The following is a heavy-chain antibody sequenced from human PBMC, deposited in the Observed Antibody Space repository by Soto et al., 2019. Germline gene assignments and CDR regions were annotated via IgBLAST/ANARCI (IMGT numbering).Heavy chain of an antibody. J-gene: IGHJ5*02. Sequence: SETLSLTCTVSGGSISSGSYSLSWLRQSPGKGLEWIGYIYYIGSTYHNPSLKSRVALSVDRSKNQFSLKLSSVTAADTAVYYCARDLGYSSSWNNWFDPWGQGILVTVSS. CDR2: IYYIGST. D-gene: IGHD6-13*01. V-gene: IGHV4-30-2*06. CDR3: ARDLGYSSSWNNWFDP. CDR1: GGSISSGSYS.